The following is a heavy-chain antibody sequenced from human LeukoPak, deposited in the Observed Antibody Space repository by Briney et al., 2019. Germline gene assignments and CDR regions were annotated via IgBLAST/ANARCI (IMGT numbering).Heavy chain of an antibody. Sequence: SETLSLTCTVSGGSISSYYWSWIRQPPGKGLEWIGYIYYSGSTNYNPSPKSRVTMSVDTSKNQFSLKLSSVTAADTAVYYGARAMVTTYYYVDVWGKGTTVTVSS. J-gene: IGHJ6*03. CDR2: IYYSGST. V-gene: IGHV4-59*01. CDR3: ARAMVTTYYYVDV. D-gene: IGHD4-17*01. CDR1: GGSISSYY.